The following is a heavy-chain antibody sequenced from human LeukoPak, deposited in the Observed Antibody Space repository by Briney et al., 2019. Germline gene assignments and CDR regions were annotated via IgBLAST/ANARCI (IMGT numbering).Heavy chain of an antibody. CDR3: ARGSRGYTYG. D-gene: IGHD5-18*01. CDR1: GDSIKSYY. V-gene: IGHV4-59*01. Sequence: SEALSLTCTVSGDSIKSYYWSWIRQPPGKGLEWIGYIYYSGSTNYNPSLKSRVTISVDTSKNQFSLKLSSVTAADTAVYYCARGSRGYTYGWGQGTLVTVSS. J-gene: IGHJ4*02. CDR2: IYYSGST.